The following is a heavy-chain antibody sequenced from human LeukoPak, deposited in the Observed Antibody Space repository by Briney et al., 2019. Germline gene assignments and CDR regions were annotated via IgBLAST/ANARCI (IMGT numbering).Heavy chain of an antibody. CDR2: ISYDGSNK. Sequence: GGSLRLSCAASGFTSSSYAMHWVRQAPGKGLEWVAVISYDGSNKYYADSVKGRFTISRDNSKNTLYLQMNSLRAEDTAVYYCAKEGTWTGYCSSTSCYLDYWGQGTLVTVSS. V-gene: IGHV3-30-3*01. CDR3: AKEGTWTGYCSSTSCYLDY. CDR1: GFTSSSYA. J-gene: IGHJ4*02. D-gene: IGHD2-2*01.